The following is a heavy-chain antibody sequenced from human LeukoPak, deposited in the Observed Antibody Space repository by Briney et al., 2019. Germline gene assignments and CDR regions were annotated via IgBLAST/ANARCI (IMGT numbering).Heavy chain of an antibody. D-gene: IGHD3-10*01. CDR1: GGSISSSNW. Sequence: SETLSLTCAVSGGSISSSNWWSWVRQPPGKGLEWIGEIYHSGSTNYNPSLKSRVTISVDKSKNQFSLKLSSVTAADTAVYYCARGLTMVRGVRPFGYWGQGTLVTVSS. CDR2: IYHSGST. CDR3: ARGLTMVRGVRPFGY. J-gene: IGHJ4*02. V-gene: IGHV4-4*02.